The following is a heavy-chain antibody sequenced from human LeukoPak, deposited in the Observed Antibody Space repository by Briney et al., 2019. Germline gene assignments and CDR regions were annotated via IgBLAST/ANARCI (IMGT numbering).Heavy chain of an antibody. J-gene: IGHJ3*02. Sequence: SETLSLTCTVSGGSISSGDYYWSWIRQPPGKGLEWIGYIYYSGSTYYNPSLKSRVTISVDTSKNQFSLKLSSVTAADTAVYYCARARLVYTFGIWGQGTMVTVSS. V-gene: IGHV4-30-4*01. CDR3: ARARLVYTFGI. CDR2: IYYSGST. D-gene: IGHD6-19*01. CDR1: GGSISSGDYY.